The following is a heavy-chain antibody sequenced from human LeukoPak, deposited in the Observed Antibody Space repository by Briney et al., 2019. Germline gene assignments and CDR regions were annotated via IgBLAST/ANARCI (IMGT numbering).Heavy chain of an antibody. J-gene: IGHJ6*03. D-gene: IGHD4-23*01. Sequence: GGSLRLSCAASGFTFSSYAMSWVRQAPGKGLEWVSAISGSGGGTYYADSVKGRFTISRDNSKNTLYLQMNSLRAEDTAVYYCAKVHYGGNPDYYYYMDVWGKGTTVTVSS. CDR1: GFTFSSYA. V-gene: IGHV3-23*01. CDR3: AKVHYGGNPDYYYYMDV. CDR2: ISGSGGGT.